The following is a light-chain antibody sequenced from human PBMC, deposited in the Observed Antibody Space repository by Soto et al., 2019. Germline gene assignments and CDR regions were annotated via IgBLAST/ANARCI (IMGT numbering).Light chain of an antibody. CDR2: GAS. Sequence: DIQMTQSPSSLSTSVGDRVTITCRTSQSVSTYLNWYQQRPGKAPKLLIYGASSLQSGVPSRFSGSGSGTHFTLTISRLQPEDIATYYCQQYENLPTFGQGTRLEIK. V-gene: IGKV1-39*01. J-gene: IGKJ5*01. CDR1: QSVSTY. CDR3: QQYENLPT.